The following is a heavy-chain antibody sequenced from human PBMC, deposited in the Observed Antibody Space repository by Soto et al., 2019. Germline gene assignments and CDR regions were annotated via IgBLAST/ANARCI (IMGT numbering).Heavy chain of an antibody. J-gene: IGHJ4*02. CDR1: GYTFTSYA. CDR2: INAGNGHT. D-gene: IGHD5-12*01. V-gene: IGHV1-3*01. CDR3: ARDGYDY. Sequence: QVPLVQSGAEVKKPGASVKVSCKASGYTFTSYAMHWVRQAPGQRLEWMGWINAGNGHTKYSQKCQGRVTITRDTSASTAFMELSSLRSEATAVYYCARDGYDYWGQGTLVTVS.